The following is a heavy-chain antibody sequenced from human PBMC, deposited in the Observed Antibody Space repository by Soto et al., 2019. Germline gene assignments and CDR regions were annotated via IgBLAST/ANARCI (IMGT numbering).Heavy chain of an antibody. CDR3: ARDGVWYYDSSGPTYYFDY. J-gene: IGHJ4*02. CDR2: INPSGGST. CDR1: GYTFTSYY. Sequence: QVQLVQSGAEVKKPGASVKVACKASGYTFTSYYMHWVRQAPGQGLEWMGIINPSGGSTSYAQKFQGRVTMTRDTSTSTVYMELSSLRSEDTAVYYCARDGVWYYDSSGPTYYFDYWGQGTLVTVSS. D-gene: IGHD3-22*01. V-gene: IGHV1-46*01.